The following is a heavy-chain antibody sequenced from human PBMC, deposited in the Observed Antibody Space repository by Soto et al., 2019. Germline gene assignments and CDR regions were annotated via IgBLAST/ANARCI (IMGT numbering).Heavy chain of an antibody. J-gene: IGHJ6*02. CDR2: FSGSGGST. CDR3: ARDWTGDTCPCLDV. Sequence: EVQLLESGGGLVQPGGSLRLSCAAAGFTFSNYALTWVRQSPGKGLEWVSTFSGSGGSTYYADSVRGRFTISRDNSKNTLFLQMNSLRVEETAIYYCARDWTGDTCPCLDVWGQGPTVSVSS. D-gene: IGHD3-3*01. CDR1: GFTFSNYA. V-gene: IGHV3-23*01.